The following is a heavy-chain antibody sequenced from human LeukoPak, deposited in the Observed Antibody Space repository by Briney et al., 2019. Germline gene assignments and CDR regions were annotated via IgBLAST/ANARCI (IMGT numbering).Heavy chain of an antibody. D-gene: IGHD2-21*02. V-gene: IGHV3-23*01. CDR1: GFTFNSYA. CDR3: ARDTRVVVTTSLDY. CDR2: ISGSGGST. J-gene: IGHJ4*02. Sequence: GGSLRLSCAASGFTFNSYAIHRVRQAPGKGLEGVSAISGSGGSTYYADSVKGRFTISRDNSKNTLYLQMNSLRAEDTAVYYCARDTRVVVTTSLDYWGQGSLVTVSS.